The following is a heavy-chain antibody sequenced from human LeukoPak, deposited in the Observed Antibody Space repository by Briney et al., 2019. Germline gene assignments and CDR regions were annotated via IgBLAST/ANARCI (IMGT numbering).Heavy chain of an antibody. CDR1: GFTFSSYS. CDR2: ISSSSSYI. CDR3: ARDWHHYNWFDP. V-gene: IGHV3-21*01. J-gene: IGHJ5*02. D-gene: IGHD1-14*01. Sequence: GGSLRLSCAASGFTFSSYSMNWVRQAPGKGLEWVSSISSSSSYIYYADSVKGRFTTSRDNAKNSLYLQMNSLRAEDTAVYYCARDWHHYNWFDPWGQGTLVTVSS.